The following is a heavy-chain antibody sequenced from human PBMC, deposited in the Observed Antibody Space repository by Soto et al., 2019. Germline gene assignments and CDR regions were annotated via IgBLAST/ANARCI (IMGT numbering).Heavy chain of an antibody. V-gene: IGHV1-18*01. D-gene: IGHD5-18*01. CDR3: ARCIQGDYYYGMDV. CDR2: INGDYGNT. J-gene: IGHJ6*02. CDR1: GYTFYSHS. Sequence: QAQLVQSGAEVKKPGASVKVSCKASGYTFYSHSISWVRQATGQGLEWMGRINGDYGNTQYAQKFRGRVTMTTDTSTTTVYMELTNLRSDDTAVYYCARCIQGDYYYGMDVWGQGTTVTVSS.